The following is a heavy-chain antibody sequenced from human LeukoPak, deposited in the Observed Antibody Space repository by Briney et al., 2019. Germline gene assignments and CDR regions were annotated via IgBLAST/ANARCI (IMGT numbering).Heavy chain of an antibody. CDR3: ARDSGTTGEVKFDP. CDR1: GGSISSYY. Sequence: SETLSLTFSVPGGSISSYYCSSIRQPPGKGLEWIGYIYYRGSTNYNPSLKSRVSMSVDTSKNQFSLKLSSVTAADTAVYYCARDSGTTGEVKFDPWGQGTLVTVSS. J-gene: IGHJ5*02. CDR2: IYYRGST. V-gene: IGHV4-59*12. D-gene: IGHD3-10*01.